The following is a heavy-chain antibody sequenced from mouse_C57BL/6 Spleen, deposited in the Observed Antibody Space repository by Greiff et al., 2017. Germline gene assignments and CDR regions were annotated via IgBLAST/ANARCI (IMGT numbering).Heavy chain of an antibody. Sequence: QVQLQQPGAELVKPGASVKLSCKASGYTFTSYWMQWVKQRPGPGLEWIGEIDPSDSYTNYNQKFKGKATLTVDTSSSTAYMQLSSLTSEDSAVYYCARKGDYDGFAYWGQGTLVTVSA. CDR3: ARKGDYDGFAY. V-gene: IGHV1-50*01. CDR2: IDPSDSYT. D-gene: IGHD2-4*01. CDR1: GYTFTSYW. J-gene: IGHJ3*01.